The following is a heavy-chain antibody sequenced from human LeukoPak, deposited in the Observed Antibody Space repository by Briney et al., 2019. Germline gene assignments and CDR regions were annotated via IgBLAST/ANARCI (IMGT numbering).Heavy chain of an antibody. Sequence: GGSLRLSCAASGFTFSSYSMNWVRQAPGKGLEWVGFIRSKAYGGTTEYAASVKGRFTISRDDSKSIAYLQMNSLKTEDTAVYYCTRSASSYRGYFDYWGQGTLVTVSS. CDR2: IRSKAYGGTT. CDR1: GFTFSSYS. V-gene: IGHV3-49*04. CDR3: TRSASSYRGYFDY. D-gene: IGHD1-14*01. J-gene: IGHJ4*02.